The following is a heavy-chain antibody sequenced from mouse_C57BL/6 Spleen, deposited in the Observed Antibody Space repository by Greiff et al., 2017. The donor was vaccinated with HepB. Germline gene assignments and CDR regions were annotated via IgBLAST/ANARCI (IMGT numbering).Heavy chain of an antibody. CDR2: ISNLAYSI. D-gene: IGHD1-1*01. Sequence: EAQLVESGGGLVQPGGSLKLSCAASGFTFSDYGMAWVRQAPRKGPEWVAFISNLAYSIYYADTVTGRFTISRENAKNTLYLELSSLRSEDTAMYYCERQKRYYGSSPGAMDYWGQGTSVTVSS. CDR3: ERQKRYYGSSPGAMDY. J-gene: IGHJ4*01. CDR1: GFTFSDYG. V-gene: IGHV5-15*01.